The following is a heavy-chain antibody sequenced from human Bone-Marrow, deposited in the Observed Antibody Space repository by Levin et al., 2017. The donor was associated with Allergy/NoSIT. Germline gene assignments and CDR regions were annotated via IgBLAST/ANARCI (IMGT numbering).Heavy chain of an antibody. Sequence: LSLTCAASGFTFSSSWMHWVRQAPGKGLVWVSRINTDGSGTGYADSVKGRFTISRDNAKNTLYLQMNSLRAEDTAVYYCARDLGYCTDGSCRNWFDPWGQGTLVTVSS. V-gene: IGHV3-74*01. CDR1: GFTFSSSW. CDR2: INTDGSGT. J-gene: IGHJ5*02. CDR3: ARDLGYCTDGSCRNWFDP. D-gene: IGHD2-15*01.